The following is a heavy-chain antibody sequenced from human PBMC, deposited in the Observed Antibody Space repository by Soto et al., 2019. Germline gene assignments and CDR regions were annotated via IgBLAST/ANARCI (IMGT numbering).Heavy chain of an antibody. CDR3: AKLPWADYGGTFDP. CDR2: IYHSGTT. V-gene: IGHV4-4*02. J-gene: IGHJ5*02. CDR1: GGSISSSNW. D-gene: IGHD4-17*01. Sequence: SETLSLTCAVSGGSISSSNWWSWVRQPPGKGLEWIGEIYHSGTTNYNPSLKSRVTISVDTSKNQSSLKLSSVTAADTAMYYCAKLPWADYGGTFDPWGQGTLVTV.